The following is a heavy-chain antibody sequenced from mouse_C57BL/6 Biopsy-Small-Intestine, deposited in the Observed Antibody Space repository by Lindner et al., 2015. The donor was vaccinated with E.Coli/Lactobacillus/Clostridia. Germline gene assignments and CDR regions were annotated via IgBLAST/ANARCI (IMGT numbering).Heavy chain of an antibody. V-gene: IGHV1-81*01. CDR3: ARDILAVMPAALDAFDI. Sequence: SVKVSCKASGGTFSSYAISWVRQAPGQGLEWMGGITPIFGTAIYAQKFQDRVTITADESSSTAYMELSSLRSEDTAVYYCARDILAVMPAALDAFDIWGQGTMVTVSA. CDR2: ITPIFGTA. J-gene: IGHJ3*01. D-gene: IGHD6-1*01. CDR1: GGTFSSYA.